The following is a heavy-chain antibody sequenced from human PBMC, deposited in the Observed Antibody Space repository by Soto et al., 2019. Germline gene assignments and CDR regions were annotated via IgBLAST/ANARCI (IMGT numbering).Heavy chain of an antibody. Sequence: PGESLRISWADSGCTFGRYGGSWVRQAPGKGLEWVSAISGSGGSTYYADSVKGRFTISRDNSKNTLYLQMNSLRAEDTAVYYCAQTMDTAYFDYWGQGTLVTVSS. J-gene: IGHJ4*02. D-gene: IGHD5-18*01. CDR1: GCTFGRYG. CDR2: ISGSGGST. CDR3: AQTMDTAYFDY. V-gene: IGHV3-23*01.